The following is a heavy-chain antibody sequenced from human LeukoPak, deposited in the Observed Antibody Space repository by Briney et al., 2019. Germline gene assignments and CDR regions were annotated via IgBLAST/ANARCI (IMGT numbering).Heavy chain of an antibody. CDR3: VKVLATGYYYDS. CDR2: ISGSGDDT. V-gene: IGHV3-23*01. D-gene: IGHD3-22*01. Sequence: PGGSLRLSCAASGFTFSDYAMSWVRQAPGKGLEWVSAISGSGDDTYYADSVRGRFTISRDNSKSTLYLHMSSLRAEDTAVYYCVKVLATGYYYDSWGQGTRVTVSS. J-gene: IGHJ5*01. CDR1: GFTFSDYA.